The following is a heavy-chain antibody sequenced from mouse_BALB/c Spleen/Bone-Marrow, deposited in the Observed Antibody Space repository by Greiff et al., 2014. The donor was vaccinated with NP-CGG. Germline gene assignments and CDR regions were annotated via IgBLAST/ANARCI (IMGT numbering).Heavy chain of an antibody. D-gene: IGHD2-4*01. CDR1: GYTFTSYY. V-gene: IGHV1S56*01. J-gene: IGHJ4*01. CDR2: IYPGDFNT. Sequence: VKLQESGPELVKPGASVRISCKASGYTFTSYYIHWVRQRPGQGLEWIGWIYPGDFNTKFNEKFKGKATLTADKSSSTASMQLSSLTSEDSAVYFYARKSQRAYDSMNYWGQGTSVTVSS. CDR3: ARKSQRAYDSMNY.